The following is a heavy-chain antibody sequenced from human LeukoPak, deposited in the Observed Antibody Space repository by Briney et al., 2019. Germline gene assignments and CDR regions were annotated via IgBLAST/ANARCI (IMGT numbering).Heavy chain of an antibody. CDR3: ARGCSYGYRFDL. CDR1: GASHRRHY. V-gene: IGHV4-59*07. CDR2: ISYTVIT. Sequence: SDTLSLTCTLSGASHRRHYWRCIRQPPGKGREWIGYISYTVITNYNSSLRSRVTKSVDTSKNQFSLGMSSLTAAGRALYFFARGCSYGYRFDLWGRGTLVTVSS. J-gene: IGHJ2*01. D-gene: IGHD5-18*01.